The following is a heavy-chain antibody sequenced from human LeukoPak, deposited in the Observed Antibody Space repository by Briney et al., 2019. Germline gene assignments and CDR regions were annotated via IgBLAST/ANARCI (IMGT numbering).Heavy chain of an antibody. J-gene: IGHJ4*02. CDR1: GVSISSGGYY. CDR3: AREGSPPTGGYYFDY. CDR2: IYNSGNT. V-gene: IGHV4-31*03. D-gene: IGHD4-17*01. Sequence: SETLSLTCTVSGVSISSGGYYWSWIRQHPGKGLEWIGYIYNSGNTYYNPSLRSRVSISVDTSKNQFSLNLSSVTAADTAVYYCAREGSPPTGGYYFDYWGQGTLVTVSS.